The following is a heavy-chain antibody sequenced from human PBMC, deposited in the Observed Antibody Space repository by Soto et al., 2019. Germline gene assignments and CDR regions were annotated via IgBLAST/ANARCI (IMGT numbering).Heavy chain of an antibody. J-gene: IGHJ3*02. Sequence: EVQLVESGGGLVQPGGSLRLSCAASGFTFSSYWMSWVRQAPGKGLEWVANIKQDGSEKYYVDSVKGRFTISRDNAKNSLYLQMNSLRAEDTAVYYCASLHDYGDYTVSRGDFDICGQGTMVTVSS. V-gene: IGHV3-7*05. CDR2: IKQDGSEK. CDR1: GFTFSSYW. D-gene: IGHD4-17*01. CDR3: ASLHDYGDYTVSRGDFDI.